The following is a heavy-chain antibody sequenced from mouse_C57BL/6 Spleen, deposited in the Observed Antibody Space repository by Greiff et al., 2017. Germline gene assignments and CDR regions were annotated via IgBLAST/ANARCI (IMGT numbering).Heavy chain of an antibody. CDR2: IYPGSGST. V-gene: IGHV1-55*01. CDR1: GYTFTSYW. J-gene: IGHJ4*01. CDR3: ARFFHLTLYAMDY. Sequence: VQLQQPGAELVKPGASVKMSCKASGYTFTSYWITWVKQRPGQGLEWIGDIYPGSGSTNYNEKFKSKATLTVDTSSSTAYMKLSSLTSEDSAVYYCARFFHLTLYAMDYWGQGTSVTVAS.